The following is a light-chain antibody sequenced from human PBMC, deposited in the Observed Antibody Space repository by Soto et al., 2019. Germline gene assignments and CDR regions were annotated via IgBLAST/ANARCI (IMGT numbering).Light chain of an antibody. CDR2: GAS. V-gene: IGKV3-20*01. Sequence: EIVMTQSPATLSVSPGERATLSCRASQSVSSDLAWYHQKPGQAPRLLIYGASSRATGIPDRFSGSGSGTDFTLTISRLEPEDFAVYYCQQYGSSPTFGQGTRLEIK. J-gene: IGKJ5*01. CDR1: QSVSSD. CDR3: QQYGSSPT.